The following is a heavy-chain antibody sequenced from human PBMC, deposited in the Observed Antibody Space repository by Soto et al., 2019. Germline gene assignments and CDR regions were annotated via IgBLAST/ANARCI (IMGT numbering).Heavy chain of an antibody. J-gene: IGHJ4*02. CDR1: GFTVSSFC. CDR3: AKKVNSGSGSQFFDY. Sequence: LRLSCAASGFTVSSFCMSWVRQAPGRGLEWVSGFSTGGDGGATYYADSVKGRFTISRDNSKNTLFLQMNSLRAEDTAIYYCAKKVNSGSGSQFFDYWGQGALVTVSS. V-gene: IGHV3-23*01. CDR2: FSTGGDGGAT. D-gene: IGHD3-10*01.